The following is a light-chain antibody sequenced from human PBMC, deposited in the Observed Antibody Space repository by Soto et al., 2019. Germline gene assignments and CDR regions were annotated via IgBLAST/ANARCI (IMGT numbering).Light chain of an antibody. V-gene: IGKV3-20*01. Sequence: EIVLTQSPGTLSLSPGERATLSCRASQTVSSIYLAWYQQTPGQAHILLIYGVSTRPTGIPGRFSGSASWSGFTLTITRLQPEDFAVYYGEQYDYSPMYAFGQGTNLEIK. CDR1: QTVSSIY. CDR2: GVS. CDR3: EQYDYSPMYA. J-gene: IGKJ2*01.